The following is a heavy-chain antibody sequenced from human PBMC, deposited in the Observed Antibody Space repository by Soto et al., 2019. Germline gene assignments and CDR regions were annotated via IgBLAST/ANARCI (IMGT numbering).Heavy chain of an antibody. CDR2: IYYSGST. CDR3: ARVAWRDCTNGVCSVFDY. J-gene: IGHJ4*02. V-gene: IGHV4-31*03. Sequence: PSETLSLTCTVSGGSISSGGYYWSWIRQHPGKGLEWIGYIYYSGSTYYNPSLKSRVTISVDTSKNQFSLKLSSVTAADTAVYYCARVAWRDCTNGVCSVFDYSGQGTLVTVSS. CDR1: GGSISSGGYY. D-gene: IGHD2-8*01.